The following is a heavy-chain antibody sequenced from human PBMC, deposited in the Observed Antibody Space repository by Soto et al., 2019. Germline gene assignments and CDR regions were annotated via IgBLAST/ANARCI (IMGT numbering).Heavy chain of an antibody. CDR3: ARVTGIVGATFQDY. CDR1: GYTFTSYD. CDR2: MNPNSGNT. V-gene: IGHV1-8*01. D-gene: IGHD1-26*01. J-gene: IGHJ4*02. Sequence: ASVKVSCKASGYTFTSYDINWVRQATGQGLEWMGWMNPNSGNTGYAQKFQGRVTMTRNTSISTAYMELSSLRSEDTAVYYCARVTGIVGATFQDYWGQGTLVTVSS.